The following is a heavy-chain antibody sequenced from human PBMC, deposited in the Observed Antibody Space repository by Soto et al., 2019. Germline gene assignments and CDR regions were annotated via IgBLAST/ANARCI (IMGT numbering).Heavy chain of an antibody. CDR2: IYYSGST. V-gene: IGHV4-30-4*01. J-gene: IGHJ4*02. Sequence: SETLSLTCTVCGGSISSGDYYWSWIRQPPGKGLEWIGYIYYSGSTYYNPSLKSRVTISVDTSKNQFSLKLSSVTAADTAVYYCARVQLLWFGEYFDYWGQGTLVTVSS. CDR1: GGSISSGDYY. CDR3: ARVQLLWFGEYFDY. D-gene: IGHD3-10*01.